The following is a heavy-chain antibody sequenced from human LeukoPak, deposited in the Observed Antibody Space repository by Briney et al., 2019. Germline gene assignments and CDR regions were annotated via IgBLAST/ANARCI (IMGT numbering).Heavy chain of an antibody. D-gene: IGHD3-16*01. CDR1: GYTFTSYG. CDR2: ISAYNGNT. V-gene: IGHV1-18*01. CDR3: ARARTPRPWGRNPLYYYYYMDV. J-gene: IGHJ6*03. Sequence: GASVKVSCKASGYTFTSYGISWVRQAPGQGLEWMGWISAYNGNTNYAQKLQGRVTMTTDTSTSTAYMELRSLRSDDTAVYYCARARTPRPWGRNPLYYYYYMDVWGKGTTVTISS.